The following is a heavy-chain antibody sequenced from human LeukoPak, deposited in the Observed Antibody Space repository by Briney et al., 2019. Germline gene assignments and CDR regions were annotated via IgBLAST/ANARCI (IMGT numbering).Heavy chain of an antibody. J-gene: IGHJ5*02. Sequence: PSETLSLTCTVSGGSISSYYWSWLRQPPGKGLEWIGYIYYSGSTNYNPSLKSRVTISVDTSKNQFSLKLSSVTAADTAVYYCAAQGRNDYGDYESWFDPWGQGTLVTVSS. CDR3: AAQGRNDYGDYESWFDP. V-gene: IGHV4-59*08. D-gene: IGHD4-17*01. CDR1: GGSISSYY. CDR2: IYYSGST.